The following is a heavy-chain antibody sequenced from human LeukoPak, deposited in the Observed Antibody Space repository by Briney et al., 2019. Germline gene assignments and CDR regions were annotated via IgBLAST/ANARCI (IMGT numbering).Heavy chain of an antibody. V-gene: IGHV3-21*01. Sequence: GGSLRLSWALSGFTFSSYSMNWVRRAAGKGLEWVSSISSSSYIYYADSVKGRFTISRDNAKNSLYLQMNGLRAEDTAVYYCARVGASGGLDAFDIWGQGTMVTVSS. CDR3: ARVGASGGLDAFDI. CDR1: GFTFSSYS. CDR2: ISSSSYI. J-gene: IGHJ3*02. D-gene: IGHD1-26*01.